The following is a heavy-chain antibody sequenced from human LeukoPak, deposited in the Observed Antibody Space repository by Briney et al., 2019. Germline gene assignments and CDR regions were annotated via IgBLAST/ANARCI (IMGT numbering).Heavy chain of an antibody. CDR2: IKCRGDGETR. CDR3: AAVGEWLSNAFNT. D-gene: IGHD3-3*01. CDR1: GFTFSIAW. V-gene: IGHV3-15*01. J-gene: IGHJ3*02. Sequence: GGSLRLSCAASGFTFSIAWMSWVRQAPGKGLEWVGRIKCRGDGETRDYAAPVKDRFIISRDDSKNTLYLQMNRLKTEDTAIYYSAAVGEWLSNAFNTWGQGTLVTVSA.